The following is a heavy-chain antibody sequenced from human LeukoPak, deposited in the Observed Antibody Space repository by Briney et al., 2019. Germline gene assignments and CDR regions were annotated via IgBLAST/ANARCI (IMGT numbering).Heavy chain of an antibody. J-gene: IGHJ4*02. CDR2: INPSDSGT. CDR3: ARRGLYYFDY. CDR1: GYTFSGYF. V-gene: IGHV1-2*02. Sequence: ASVKVSRKASGYTFSGYFIHWVRQAPGPGLEWMGWINPSDSGTHYPQNFQGRVTMTRDTSINTAYMEGNRVRSDDTAVYYCARRGLYYFDYWGQGTLVTVSS. D-gene: IGHD2-2*02.